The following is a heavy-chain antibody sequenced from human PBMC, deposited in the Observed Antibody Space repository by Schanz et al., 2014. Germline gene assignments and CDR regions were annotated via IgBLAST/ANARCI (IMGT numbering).Heavy chain of an antibody. D-gene: IGHD3-22*01. V-gene: IGHV3-23*01. CDR1: GFTFSNHA. CDR3: ARGREVVAKIFDV. Sequence: EVQLLESGGGLVQPGGSLRLSCAASGFTFSNHALSWVRQAPGKGLEWVSGIGGSGDSTHYADSVKGRFTISRDNSMNTLHLQMNSLRAEDTGVYYCARGREVVAKIFDVWGQGTMVTVSS. J-gene: IGHJ3*01. CDR2: IGGSGDST.